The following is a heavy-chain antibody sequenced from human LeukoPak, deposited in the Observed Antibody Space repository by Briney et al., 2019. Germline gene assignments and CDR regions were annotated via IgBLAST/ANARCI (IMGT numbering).Heavy chain of an antibody. CDR1: GFILDDYA. CDR3: AKVGASGSYYRWFDS. Sequence: GGSLRLSCAGSGFILDDYAMHWLRHAPGKGLEWVSLISGDGGSTHYVDYVKGRFTISRDNSKNSLFLQMNSLRSEDTGVYYCAKVGASGSYYRWFDSWGQGNLVTVSS. CDR2: ISGDGGST. J-gene: IGHJ5*01. D-gene: IGHD3-10*01. V-gene: IGHV3-43*02.